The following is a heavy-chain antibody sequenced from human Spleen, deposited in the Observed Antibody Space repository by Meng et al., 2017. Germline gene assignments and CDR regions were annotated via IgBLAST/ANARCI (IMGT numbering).Heavy chain of an antibody. J-gene: IGHJ4*02. V-gene: IGHV3-23*01. CDR2: ISGSGGTA. Sequence: GGSLRLSCAASGFNFASYAMGWVRQAPGKGLEWVSSISGSGGTAYYADSVKGRFTVSRDTFKNTLYLQMNSLRAEDTAVYYCAKVLRGSSGWYFGFDYWGQGTLVTVSS. D-gene: IGHD6-19*01. CDR3: AKVLRGSSGWYFGFDY. CDR1: GFNFASYA.